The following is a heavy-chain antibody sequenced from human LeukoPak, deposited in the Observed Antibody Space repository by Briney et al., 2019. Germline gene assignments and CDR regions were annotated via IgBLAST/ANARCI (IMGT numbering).Heavy chain of an antibody. CDR2: IIPILGIA. CDR3: AKEVWSGLLSPNYFDY. J-gene: IGHJ4*02. CDR1: GGTFSSYA. D-gene: IGHD1-26*01. V-gene: IGHV1-69*04. Sequence: SVKVSCKASGGTFSSYAISWVRQAPGQGLEWMGRIIPILGIANYAQKFQGRVTITADKSTSTAYMELSSLRSEDTAVYYCAKEVWSGLLSPNYFDYWGQGTLVTVPS.